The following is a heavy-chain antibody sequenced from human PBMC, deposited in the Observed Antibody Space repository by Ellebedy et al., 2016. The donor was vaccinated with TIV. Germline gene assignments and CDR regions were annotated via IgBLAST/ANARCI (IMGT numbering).Heavy chain of an antibody. CDR1: GGSISSSSYY. CDR2: IYYSGST. V-gene: IGHV4-39*07. D-gene: IGHD4-23*01. CDR3: ARVGNGYGGNSTDY. J-gene: IGHJ4*02. Sequence: MPSETLSLTCTVSGGSISSSSYYWGWIRQPPGKGLAWIGSIYYSGSTNYNPSLKSRVTISVDKSKNQFSLKLSSVTAADTAVYYCARVGNGYGGNSTDYWGQGTLVTVSS.